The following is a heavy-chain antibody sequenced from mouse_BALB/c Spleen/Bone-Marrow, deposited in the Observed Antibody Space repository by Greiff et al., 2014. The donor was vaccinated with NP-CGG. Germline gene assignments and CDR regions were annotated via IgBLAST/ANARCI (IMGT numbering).Heavy chain of an antibody. V-gene: IGHV1-39*01. CDR3: TRSRAYFRDWFAY. CDR1: GHSFTGYN. Sequence: VQLKDSGPELEKPGASVKISCKASGHSFTGYNMNWVKQSHGKSLEWIGNIDPYYGTTTSNQKFKDKATLTVDKSSSTAYMQLKSLTSEDSAVYYCTRSRAYFRDWFAYWGQGTLVTVSA. D-gene: IGHD2-14*01. J-gene: IGHJ3*01. CDR2: IDPYYGTT.